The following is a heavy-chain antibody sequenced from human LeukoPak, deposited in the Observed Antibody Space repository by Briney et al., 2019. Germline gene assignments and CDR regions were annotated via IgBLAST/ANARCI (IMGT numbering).Heavy chain of an antibody. J-gene: IGHJ5*02. CDR1: GASISDYY. D-gene: IGHD1-14*01. V-gene: IGHV4-59*01. Sequence: SETLSLTCTVSGASISDYYWSWIRKPPGKGLEWIGYIYYSGSTNYNSSLKSRVTISVDTSKNQFSLKLSSVTAADTAVYYCARLSGIYTPLDPWGQGTLVTVSS. CDR3: ARLSGIYTPLDP. CDR2: IYYSGST.